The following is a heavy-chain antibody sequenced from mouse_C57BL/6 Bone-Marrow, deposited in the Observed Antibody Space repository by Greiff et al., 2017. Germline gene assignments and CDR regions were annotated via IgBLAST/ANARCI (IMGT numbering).Heavy chain of an antibody. CDR1: GFTFSSYG. D-gene: IGHD4-1*01. CDR3: ARPFNWDVYFDY. Sequence: EVQLVESGGDLVKPGGSLKLSCAASGFTFSSYGMSWVRQTPDKRLEWVATISSGGSYTYYPDSVKGRFTISRDNAKNTLYLQMSSLKSEDTAVYYCARPFNWDVYFDYWGQGTTLTVSS. V-gene: IGHV5-6*01. J-gene: IGHJ2*01. CDR2: ISSGGSYT.